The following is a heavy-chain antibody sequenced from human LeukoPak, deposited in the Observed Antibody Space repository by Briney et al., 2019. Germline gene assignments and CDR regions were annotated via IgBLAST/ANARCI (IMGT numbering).Heavy chain of an antibody. CDR2: IYNDGNGI. Sequence: GGSLRLSCAASGFMFSGYWMHWVRQGPEKGLELVSRIYNDGNGIIYADSVKGRFPTSRDNAKNTLYLQMSSLRVEDTAVYYCATGGGWEPSSGVVTHIDVWGKGTTVTVSS. J-gene: IGHJ6*03. CDR1: GFMFSGYW. D-gene: IGHD3-3*01. V-gene: IGHV3-74*01. CDR3: ATGGGWEPSSGVVTHIDV.